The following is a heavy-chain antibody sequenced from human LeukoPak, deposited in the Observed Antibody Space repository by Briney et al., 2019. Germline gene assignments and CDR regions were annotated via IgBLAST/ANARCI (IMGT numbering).Heavy chain of an antibody. V-gene: IGHV1-46*01. CDR3: ARDQSGSYNCPEFDY. CDR2: INPSGGST. J-gene: IGHJ4*02. D-gene: IGHD1-26*01. Sequence: ASVTVSCTASGYTFTSYYMHWVRQAPGQGLEWMGIINPSGGSTSYAQKFQGRVTMTRDTSTSTVYMELSSLRSEDTAVYYCARDQSGSYNCPEFDYGGQGTLVTVSS. CDR1: GYTFTSYY.